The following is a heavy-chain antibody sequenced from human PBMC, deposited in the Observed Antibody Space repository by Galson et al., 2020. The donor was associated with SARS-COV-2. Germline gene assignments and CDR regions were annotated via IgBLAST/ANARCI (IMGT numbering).Heavy chain of an antibody. J-gene: IGHJ6*02. D-gene: IGHD3-10*01. Sequence: SETLSLTCAVYGGSFSGYYWTWIRQPPGKGLEWIGEINHSGSSNYNPSLKSRVTMSVDTSKNQFSLKLSSVTAADTGVDYFAKRNELVWFGQVLLSNYNYGMDGWGQGTTVTVSS. CDR1: GGSFSGYY. V-gene: IGHV4-34*01. CDR2: INHSGSS. CDR3: AKRNELVWFGQVLLSNYNYGMDG.